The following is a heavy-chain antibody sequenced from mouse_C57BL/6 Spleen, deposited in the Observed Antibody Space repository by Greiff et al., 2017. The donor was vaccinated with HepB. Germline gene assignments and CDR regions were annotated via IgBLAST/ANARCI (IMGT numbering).Heavy chain of an antibody. CDR3: ARSLSNYVGYFDV. CDR2: INPGSGGT. Sequence: VQLVESGAELVRPGTSVKVSCKASGYAFTNYLIEWVKQRPGQGLEWIGVINPGSGGTNYNEKFKGKATLTADKSSSTAYMQLSSLTSEDSAVYFCARSLSNYVGYFDVWGTGTTVTVSS. CDR1: GYAFTNYL. D-gene: IGHD2-5*01. J-gene: IGHJ1*03. V-gene: IGHV1-54*01.